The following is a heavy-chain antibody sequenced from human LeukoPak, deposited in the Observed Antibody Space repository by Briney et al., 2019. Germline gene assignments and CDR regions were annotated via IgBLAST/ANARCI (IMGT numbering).Heavy chain of an antibody. J-gene: IGHJ4*02. CDR3: ARHENIVVVVAATGFDN. CDR1: GGSIRSSSHF. V-gene: IGHV4-39*01. CDR2: IYYSGNT. D-gene: IGHD2-15*01. Sequence: SETLSLTXTVSGGSIRSSSHFWSWIRQPPGKGLEWIGSIYYSGNTYYNSSLKSRVTISVDTSKNQFSLKLSSVTAADTAVYYCARHENIVVVVAATGFDNWGQGTLVTVSS.